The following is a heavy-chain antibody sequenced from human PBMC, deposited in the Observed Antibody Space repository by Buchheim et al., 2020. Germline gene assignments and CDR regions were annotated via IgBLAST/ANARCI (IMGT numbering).Heavy chain of an antibody. CDR2: IKQDGSEK. V-gene: IGHV3-7*01. J-gene: IGHJ5*02. CDR1: GFTFSNYA. Sequence: EVQLLESGGGLVQPGGSLRLSCAASGFTFSNYAMSWVRQAPGKGLEWVANIKQDGSEKNYVDSVKGRFTISRDNAKNSLYLQMNSLRAEDTAVHYCASLDNSGYHKYFDPWGQGTL. D-gene: IGHD3-22*01. CDR3: ASLDNSGYHKYFDP.